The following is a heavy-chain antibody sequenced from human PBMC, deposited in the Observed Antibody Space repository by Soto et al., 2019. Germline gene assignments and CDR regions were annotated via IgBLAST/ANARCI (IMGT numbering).Heavy chain of an antibody. V-gene: IGHV3-23*01. CDR2: ISGNGNDA. CDR3: GKERRGSGWSVCNF. D-gene: IGHD6-19*01. J-gene: IGHJ4*02. Sequence: LRLSCAASGFTFRDYAMNWVRQVPGKGLEWVSDISGNGNDARYADSVKGRFSISRDNSRNTLYLHLNRLRVDDTAVCYCGKERRGSGWSVCNFWGQGTLVTVSS. CDR1: GFTFRDYA.